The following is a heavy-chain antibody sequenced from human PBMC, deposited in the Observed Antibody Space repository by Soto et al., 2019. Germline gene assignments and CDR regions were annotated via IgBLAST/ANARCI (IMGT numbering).Heavy chain of an antibody. CDR2: CDWDDDK. V-gene: IGHV2-70*10. Sequence: WIRQAPGKGLEWSVSCDWDDDKYYSTSLKTKLTISKDTSKNQVVLTMTNMDPVETATYYGARIIPRYCSAGPCYSLYFFDYWGQGTLVTVSS. CDR3: ARIIPRYCSAGPCYSLYFFDY. J-gene: IGHJ4*02. D-gene: IGHD2-15*01.